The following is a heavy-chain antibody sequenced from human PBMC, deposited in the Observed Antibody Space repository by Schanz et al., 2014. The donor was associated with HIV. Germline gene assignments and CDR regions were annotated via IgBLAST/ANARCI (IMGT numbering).Heavy chain of an antibody. D-gene: IGHD6-13*01. CDR1: GYIFTIYS. CDR3: ARDLVDSSTWYDAFDI. Sequence: QVQLLQSGAEVQKPGASVKVSCKASGYIFTIYSLHWVRQAPGQGLEWMGWINPNSGGTNSAQKFQGRVTMSMDTSISTAYMEVRSLRSDDTALYFCARDLVDSSTWYDAFDIWGQGTKVTVSS. CDR2: INPNSGGT. J-gene: IGHJ3*02. V-gene: IGHV1-2*02.